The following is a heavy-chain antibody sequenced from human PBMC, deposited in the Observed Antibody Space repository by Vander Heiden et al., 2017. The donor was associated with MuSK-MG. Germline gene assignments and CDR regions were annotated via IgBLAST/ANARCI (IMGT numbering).Heavy chain of an antibody. Sequence: QVRLVQSGPEVKKPGASVKVSCKTSGYTFTSYGISWVRQAPGQGLEWLGWISGYNGNTNYAQKVQGRVTMTTDTSTTTAYMELWSLRSDDTAFYYCVRDRYDILTDPFYFDFWGQGTLVTVTP. V-gene: IGHV1-18*01. CDR2: ISGYNGNT. CDR1: GYTFTSYG. CDR3: VRDRYDILTDPFYFDF. D-gene: IGHD3-9*01. J-gene: IGHJ4*02.